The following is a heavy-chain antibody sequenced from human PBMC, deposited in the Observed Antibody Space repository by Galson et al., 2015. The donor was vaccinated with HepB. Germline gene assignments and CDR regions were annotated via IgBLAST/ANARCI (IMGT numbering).Heavy chain of an antibody. CDR3: AKDQYCSSTSCYAAEDWYFDL. CDR2: IRYDGSNK. Sequence: SCKASGYTFSSYGMHWVRQAPGKGLEWVAFIRYDGSNKYYADSVKGRFTISRDNSKNTLYLQMNSLRAEDTAVYYCAKDQYCSSTSCYAAEDWYFDLWGRGTLVTVSS. CDR1: GYTFSSYG. D-gene: IGHD2-2*01. V-gene: IGHV3-30*02. J-gene: IGHJ2*01.